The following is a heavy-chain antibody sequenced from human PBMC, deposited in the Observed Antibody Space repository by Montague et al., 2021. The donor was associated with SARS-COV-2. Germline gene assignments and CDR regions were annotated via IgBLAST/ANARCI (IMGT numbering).Heavy chain of an antibody. V-gene: IGHV3-30-3*01. J-gene: IGHJ4*02. D-gene: IGHD1-26*01. CDR1: GFTFSSYA. Sequence: SLRLSCAASGFTFSSYAMHWVRQAPGKGLEWVAVISYDGSNKYYADSVKGRFTISRDNSKNTLYLQMNSLRAEDTAVYYCARPRSGSYFSYFDYWGQGTLLTVSS. CDR2: ISYDGSNK. CDR3: ARPRSGSYFSYFDY.